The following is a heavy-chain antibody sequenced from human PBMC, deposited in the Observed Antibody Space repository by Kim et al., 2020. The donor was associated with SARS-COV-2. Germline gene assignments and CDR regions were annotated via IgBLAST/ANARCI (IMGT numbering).Heavy chain of an antibody. CDR1: GGSISSGDYY. D-gene: IGHD3-22*01. Sequence: SETLSLTCTVSGGSISSGDYYWSWIRQPPGKGLEWIGYIYYSGSTYYNPSLKSRVTISVDTSKNQFSLKLSSVTAADTAVYYCARLAMITGGAFDIWGQGTMVTVSS. V-gene: IGHV4-30-4*01. J-gene: IGHJ3*02. CDR3: ARLAMITGGAFDI. CDR2: IYYSGST.